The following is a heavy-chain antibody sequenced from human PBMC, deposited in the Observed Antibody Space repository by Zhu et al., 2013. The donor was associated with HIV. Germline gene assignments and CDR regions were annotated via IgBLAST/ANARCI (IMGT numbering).Heavy chain of an antibody. CDR3: ARRVLVEWVGTRSDPTGLNGTGSVPLRGPTGNPRGTYRSYLPTPGNRFPRPYF. Sequence: QVQLVQSGAEVKKPGSSVKVSCKASGGTFSSYAISWVRQAPGQGLEWMGGIIPIFGTANYAQKFQGRVTITADKSTSTAYMELSSLRSEDTAVYYCARRVLVEWVGTRSDPTGLNGTGSVPLRGPTGNPRGTYRSYLPTPGNRFPRPYF. V-gene: IGHV1-69*06. CDR2: IIPIFGTA. CDR1: GGTFSSYA. J-gene: IGHJ1*01. D-gene: IGHD3-10*01.